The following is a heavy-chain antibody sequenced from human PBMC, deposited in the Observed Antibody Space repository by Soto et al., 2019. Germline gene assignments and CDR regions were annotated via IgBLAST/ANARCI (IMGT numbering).Heavy chain of an antibody. CDR3: TKGLAITVSGVITPFDS. V-gene: IGHV3-23*01. D-gene: IGHD3-3*01. J-gene: IGHJ4*02. Sequence: EVQLLESGGDFKQPGGSLRLSCEGSGFNFSNYALNWVRQAPGKRLEWVSVISGNSDTTYYAASVKGRFTISRDNSKKTLSLQLSLPTADDTAVFYCTKGLAITVSGVITPFDSWGPGNLVSVSS. CDR2: ISGNSDTT. CDR1: GFNFSNYA.